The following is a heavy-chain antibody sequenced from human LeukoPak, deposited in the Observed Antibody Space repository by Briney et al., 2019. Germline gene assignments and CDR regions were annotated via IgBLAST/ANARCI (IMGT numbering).Heavy chain of an antibody. D-gene: IGHD3-10*01. CDR2: ISGSGGST. V-gene: IGHV3-23*01. CDR3: AKDYWMPVRGVFDY. Sequence: GRSLRLSCAASGFTFSSYAMHWVRQAPGKGLEWVSAISGSGGSTYYADSVKGRFTISRDNSKNTLYLQMNSLRAEDTAVYYCAKDYWMPVRGVFDYWGQGTLVTVSS. CDR1: GFTFSSYA. J-gene: IGHJ4*02.